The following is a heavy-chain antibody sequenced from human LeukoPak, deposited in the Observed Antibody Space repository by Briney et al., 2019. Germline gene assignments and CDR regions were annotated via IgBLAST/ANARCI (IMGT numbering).Heavy chain of an antibody. CDR2: ISSDTPNK. Sequence: GGSMRLSCATSGFTCSRYAMNWNRQVPGKGLEWVSFISSDTPNKNYADSVKGRFTISRDNAKNSVYLQLNSLRAEDTAMYYCARDLGGPDYWGQGTLVTVSS. J-gene: IGHJ4*02. CDR1: GFTCSRYA. CDR3: ARDLGGPDY. D-gene: IGHD3-16*01. V-gene: IGHV3-21*01.